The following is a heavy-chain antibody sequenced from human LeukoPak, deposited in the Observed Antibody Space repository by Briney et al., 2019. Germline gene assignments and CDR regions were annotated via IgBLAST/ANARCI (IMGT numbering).Heavy chain of an antibody. CDR3: ARDRSSTSCLDY. Sequence: GGSLRLSCAASGFTFSSYEMNWVRQAPGKGLEWVSYISSSGSTIYYADSVKGRFTISRDNAKNSLYLQMNSLRAEDTAVYYCARDRSSTSCLDYWGQGTLVTVSS. CDR2: ISSSGSTI. CDR1: GFTFSSYE. J-gene: IGHJ4*02. V-gene: IGHV3-48*03. D-gene: IGHD2-2*01.